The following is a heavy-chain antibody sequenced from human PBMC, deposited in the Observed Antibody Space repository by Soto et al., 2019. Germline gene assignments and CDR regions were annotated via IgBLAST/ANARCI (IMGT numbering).Heavy chain of an antibody. V-gene: IGHV4-31*03. CDR1: GGSITNDDYY. CDR2: IHNSGTT. CDR3: ARQKQWLSPFDD. J-gene: IGHJ4*02. D-gene: IGHD6-19*01. Sequence: QVQLQESGPGLVKPSQTLSLTCTVSGGSITNDDYYWNWIRQLPGKGLEWIGYIHNSGTTDYNPSLKSRVSRSVDTSKSQFSLQPSSVTAADTAVYFCARQKQWLSPFDDWGQGTLVTVSS.